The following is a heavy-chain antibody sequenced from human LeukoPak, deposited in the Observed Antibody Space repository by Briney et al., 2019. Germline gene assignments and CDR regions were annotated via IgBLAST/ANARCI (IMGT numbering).Heavy chain of an antibody. J-gene: IGHJ4*02. CDR3: ARHPKY. CDR2: IYYSGST. CDR1: GDSISSSSYY. Sequence: SSETLSLTCTVSGDSISSSSYYWGWIRQPPGKGLEWIGSIYYSGSTYYNPSLKSRVTISVDTSKNQFSLKLSSVTAADTAVYYCARHPKYWGQGTLVTVSS. V-gene: IGHV4-39*01.